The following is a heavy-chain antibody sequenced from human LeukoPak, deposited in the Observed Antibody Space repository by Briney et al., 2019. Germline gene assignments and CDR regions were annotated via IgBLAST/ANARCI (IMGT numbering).Heavy chain of an antibody. CDR1: GFTLSSYA. CDR2: ISGSADNT. CDR3: AKQGFGC. V-gene: IGHV3-23*01. Sequence: GGSLRLSCTASGFTLSSYAMSWVRQASGEGLEWVSTISGSADNTNYAEAVKGRFTISRDNSKNTMYLQMNSLRAEDTAVYYCAKQGFGCWGQGTLVTVSS. J-gene: IGHJ4*02.